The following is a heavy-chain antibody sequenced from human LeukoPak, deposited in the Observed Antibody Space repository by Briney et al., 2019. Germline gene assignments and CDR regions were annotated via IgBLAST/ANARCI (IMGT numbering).Heavy chain of an antibody. CDR1: GFTFDNYA. D-gene: IGHD3-10*01. J-gene: IGHJ4*02. V-gene: IGHV3-9*01. CDR2: IAWNSGNT. CDR3: AKDMNSYGSGSSYNPWGPFDS. Sequence: PGGSLRLSCAASGFTFDNYAMHWVRQAPGKGLERVSGIAWNSGNTGFADSVKGRFTISRDNAENSLSLQMNSLTPEDTAFYFCAKDMNSYGSGSSYNPWGPFDSWGQGTLVTVSS.